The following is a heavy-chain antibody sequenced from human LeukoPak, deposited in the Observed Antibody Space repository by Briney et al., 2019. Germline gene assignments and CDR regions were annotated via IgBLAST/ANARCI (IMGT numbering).Heavy chain of an antibody. D-gene: IGHD6-6*01. V-gene: IGHV3-33*06. Sequence: AGSLRLSCAASGFTFSSYGMHWVRQAPGKGLEWVAVIWYDGSNKYYADSVKGRFTISRDNSKNTLYLQMNSLRAEDTAVYYCAKGGSIAARGGWYYYYYMDVWGKGTTVTVSS. J-gene: IGHJ6*03. CDR1: GFTFSSYG. CDR2: IWYDGSNK. CDR3: AKGGSIAARGGWYYYYYMDV.